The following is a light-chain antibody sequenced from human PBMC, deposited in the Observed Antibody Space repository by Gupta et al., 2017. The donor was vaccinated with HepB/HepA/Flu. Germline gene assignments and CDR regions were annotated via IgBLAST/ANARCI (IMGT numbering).Light chain of an antibody. CDR1: QSISSY. V-gene: IGKV1-39*01. CDR3: QHRDSTPRT. CDR2: AAS. Sequence: DIQMTQSPSSLSASVGDRVTITCRASQSISSYLNWYQQKPGKAPKLLIYAASRVQSGVPSRFSGSGSGTDFTLTISRLQPEDFATYYCQHRDSTPRTFGQGTKMEIK. J-gene: IGKJ2*01.